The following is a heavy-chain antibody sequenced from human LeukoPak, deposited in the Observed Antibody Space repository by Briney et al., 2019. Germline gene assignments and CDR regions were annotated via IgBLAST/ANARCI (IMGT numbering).Heavy chain of an antibody. J-gene: IGHJ4*02. CDR3: ARDSPSDYGDRNYFDY. D-gene: IGHD4-17*01. CDR1: GGTFTSYA. CDR2: IIPIFGTA. V-gene: IGHV1-69*05. Sequence: SVKVSCKASGGTFTSYAISWVRQAPGQGPEWMGRIIPIFGTANYAQKFQGRVTITTDESTSTAYMELSSLRSEDTAVYYCARDSPSDYGDRNYFDYWGQGTLVTVSS.